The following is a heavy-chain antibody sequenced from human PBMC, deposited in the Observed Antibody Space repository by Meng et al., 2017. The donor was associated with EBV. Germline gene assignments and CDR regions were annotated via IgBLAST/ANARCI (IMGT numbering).Heavy chain of an antibody. CDR3: ARHRDRQDYGDYMVFYYFDY. V-gene: IGHV4-39*01. D-gene: IGHD4-17*01. Sequence: QLQLQESGPGLVKPSATLSLTCPVSAGAIRSSSYYWGWIRQPPGKGLEWIGSIYYSGTTYYSPSLKSRVTISVDTSKNQFSLKLSSVTAADTAVYYCARHRDRQDYGDYMVFYYFDYWGQGTLVTVAS. CDR1: AGAIRSSSYY. J-gene: IGHJ4*02. CDR2: IYYSGTT.